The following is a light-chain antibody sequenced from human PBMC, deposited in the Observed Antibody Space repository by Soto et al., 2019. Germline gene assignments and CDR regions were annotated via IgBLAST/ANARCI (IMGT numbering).Light chain of an antibody. J-gene: IGLJ3*02. Sequence: QSALTQPPSASGSPGQSVTISCTGTSSDVGGYNYVSWYQQYPGRAPKLMIYEVTKRPSGVPDRFSGSKSGNTASLTVSGLQAEDEADSYCSSYAAGNNFYFVFGGGTKVTVL. CDR2: EVT. CDR3: SSYAAGNNFYFV. CDR1: SSDVGGYNY. V-gene: IGLV2-8*01.